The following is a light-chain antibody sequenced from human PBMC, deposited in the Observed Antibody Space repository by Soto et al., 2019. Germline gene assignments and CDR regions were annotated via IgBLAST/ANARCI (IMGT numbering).Light chain of an antibody. J-gene: IGKJ1*01. Sequence: EIVMTQSPATLSVSPGERATLSCRASQSVNSALAWYQQKPGQVPRLLIYGASTRATGIPARFSGSGSGTEFTLTISSLQSVDFAVWYRPQYNHLPPTSGQGTQLDMK. CDR1: QSVNSA. CDR2: GAS. V-gene: IGKV3-15*01. CDR3: PQYNHLPPT.